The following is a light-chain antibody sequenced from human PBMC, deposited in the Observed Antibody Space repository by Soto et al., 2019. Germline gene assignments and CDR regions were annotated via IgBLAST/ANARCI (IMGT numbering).Light chain of an antibody. J-gene: IGLJ2*01. CDR2: DVS. V-gene: IGLV1-51*01. CDR3: GTWDSSLSAVV. Sequence: QSVLTQPPSVSGTPGHKVSISCSGSTSNLGGNTVNWYQQLPGTAPKLILYDVSKRPSGVPDRFSGSKSGTSATLGITGLQTGDEADYYCGTWDSSLSAVVFGGGTKLTVL. CDR1: TSNLGGNT.